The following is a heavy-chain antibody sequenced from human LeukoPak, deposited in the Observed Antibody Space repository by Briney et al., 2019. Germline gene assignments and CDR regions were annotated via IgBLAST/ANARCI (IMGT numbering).Heavy chain of an antibody. J-gene: IGHJ4*02. CDR3: ARDQSHYTAPGDY. CDR2: IWYDGSNE. V-gene: IGHV3-33*01. D-gene: IGHD3-10*01. CDR1: GFTFSNYD. Sequence: SGGSLRLSCAASGFTFSNYDMHWVRQAPGKGLEWVALIWYDGSNEYYADSVKGRSTISRDNSKNTLYLQMNSLRAEDTAVYYCARDQSHYTAPGDYWGQGTLVTVSS.